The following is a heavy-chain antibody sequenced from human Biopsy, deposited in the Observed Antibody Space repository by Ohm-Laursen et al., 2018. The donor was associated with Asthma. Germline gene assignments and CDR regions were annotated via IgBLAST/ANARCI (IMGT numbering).Heavy chain of an antibody. J-gene: IGHJ2*01. V-gene: IGHV4-61*01. Sequence: TLSLTCTVSGGSVSSGSYYWSWIRQPPGKGLAWASYISYSGSTDYNPSLKSRLTISMDTSKNQFPLKLSSVTAADTAVYYCARVPTTLRYFDLWGRGTLVTVSS. CDR2: ISYSGST. D-gene: IGHD2-15*01. CDR3: ARVPTTLRYFDL. CDR1: GGSVSSGSYY.